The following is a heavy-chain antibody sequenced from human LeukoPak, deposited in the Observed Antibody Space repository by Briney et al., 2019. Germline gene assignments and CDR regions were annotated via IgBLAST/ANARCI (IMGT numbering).Heavy chain of an antibody. CDR2: VYPSAGTS. D-gene: IGHD3-16*01. CDR1: GYTFTGYY. Sequence: ASVKVSCKASGYTFTGYYMRWVRQAPGQGREWLGVVYPSAGTSDPAQRFRARITLSDDTSTSTAYMELRSLKSEDMAIYFCVREYHGGYFDFWGQGTLVTVSS. CDR3: VREYHGGYFDF. J-gene: IGHJ4*02. V-gene: IGHV1-46*03.